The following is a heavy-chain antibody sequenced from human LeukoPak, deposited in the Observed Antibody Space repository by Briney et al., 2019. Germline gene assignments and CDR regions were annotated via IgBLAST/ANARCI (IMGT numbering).Heavy chain of an antibody. D-gene: IGHD4-17*01. CDR1: GGSFSSGSYY. V-gene: IGHV4-61*01. Sequence: SETLSLTCTVSGGSFSSGSYYWSWIRQPPGKGLEWIGYICYSGSTNYNPSLKSRVTISVDTSKNQFSLKLSSVTAADTAVYYCARDVLDGDYFDYRGQGTLVTVSS. CDR3: ARDVLDGDYFDY. CDR2: ICYSGST. J-gene: IGHJ4*02.